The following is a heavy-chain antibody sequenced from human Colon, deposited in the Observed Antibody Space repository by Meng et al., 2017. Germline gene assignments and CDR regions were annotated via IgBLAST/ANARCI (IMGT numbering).Heavy chain of an antibody. CDR1: GLTFIDYE. CDR2: ISGRGDSI. J-gene: IGHJ4*02. CDR3: ASSLFMGPHYFEY. D-gene: IGHD1-26*01. Sequence: GGSLRLSFAASGLTFIDYEMIWVRQAPGRGLEWVSSISGRGDSINYGGSVKGRFTVSRDNAKNSLYLQMNSLTAGDTALYYCASSLFMGPHYFEYWGQGTLVTVSS. V-gene: IGHV3-48*03.